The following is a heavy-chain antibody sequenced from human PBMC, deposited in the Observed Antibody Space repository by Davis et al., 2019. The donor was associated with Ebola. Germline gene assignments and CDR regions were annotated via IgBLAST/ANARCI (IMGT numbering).Heavy chain of an antibody. CDR1: GFTFDDYA. CDR3: ARYCHYPDCSYFDC. D-gene: IGHD2-15*01. CDR2: ISWNSGSI. J-gene: IGHJ4*02. Sequence: PGGSLRLSCAASGFTFDDYAMHWVRQAPGKGLEWVSGISWNSGSIGYADSVKGRFTISRDNAKNSLYLQMNSLRAEDTATYYCARYCHYPDCSYFDCWGQGTMVAVSS. V-gene: IGHV3-9*01.